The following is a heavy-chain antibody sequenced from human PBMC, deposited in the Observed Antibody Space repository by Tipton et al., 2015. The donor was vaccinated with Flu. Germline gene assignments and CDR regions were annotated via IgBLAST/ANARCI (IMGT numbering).Heavy chain of an antibody. V-gene: IGHV4-61*02. J-gene: IGHJ4*02. CDR1: GGSISTINYY. Sequence: TLSLTCTVSGGSISTINYYWSWIRQPAGKGLEWIGRMYTSGSTKYNPSLKSRVTISVDTSKNQFSLKLSSVTAADTAVYYCARLSGSYALDYWGQGTLVTVSS. CDR2: MYTSGST. D-gene: IGHD1-26*01. CDR3: ARLSGSYALDY.